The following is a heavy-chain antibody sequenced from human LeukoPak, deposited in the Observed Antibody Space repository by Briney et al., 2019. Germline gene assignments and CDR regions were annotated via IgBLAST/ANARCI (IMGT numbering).Heavy chain of an antibody. V-gene: IGHV3-23*01. D-gene: IGHD2-15*01. J-gene: IGHJ4*02. CDR2: ISGSGGST. Sequence: GGSLRLSCAASGFTFSSYAMSWVLQAPGKGLEWVSAISGSGGSTYYADSVKGRFTISRHNSKNTLYLQMNSLRAEDTAVYYCAKCCSGGSCYNPSLPSRTSSYYFDYWGQGTLVTVSS. CDR1: GFTFSSYA. CDR3: AKCCSGGSCYNPSLPSRTSSYYFDY.